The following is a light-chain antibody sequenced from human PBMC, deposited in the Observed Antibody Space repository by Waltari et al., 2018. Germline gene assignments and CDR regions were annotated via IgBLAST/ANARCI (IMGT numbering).Light chain of an antibody. V-gene: IGKV1-12*01. Sequence: DIQMTQSPSSVSASVGDRVTITCRASQGISTWLAWYQQKPGKAPQLLIYAASTLQSGVPSRFSGSGSGTDFTLTISNLQPEDFATYYCQQGSIFPRTFGQGPKVEIQ. CDR3: QQGSIFPRT. J-gene: IGKJ1*01. CDR2: AAS. CDR1: QGISTW.